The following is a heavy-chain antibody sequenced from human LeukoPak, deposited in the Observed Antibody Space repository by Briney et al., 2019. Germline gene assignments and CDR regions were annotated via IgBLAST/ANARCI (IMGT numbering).Heavy chain of an antibody. Sequence: PSETLSLTCTVSGGSISSSSNYWGWIRQSPGKGLEWIGSVHYSGSTYYNPSVKSRVTISVDTSKNQFSLNLSSVTAADTAVYFCARNRSIAVTGIGRPNAFDIWGQGTMVTVAS. J-gene: IGHJ3*02. CDR1: GGSISSSSNY. V-gene: IGHV4-39*01. CDR2: VHYSGST. CDR3: ARNRSIAVTGIGRPNAFDI. D-gene: IGHD6-19*01.